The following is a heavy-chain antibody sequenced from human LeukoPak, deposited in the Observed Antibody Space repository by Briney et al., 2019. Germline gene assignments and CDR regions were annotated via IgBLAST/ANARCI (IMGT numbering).Heavy chain of an antibody. CDR3: ARGDGSGYWYWDL. J-gene: IGHJ2*01. CDR1: GFTVSSNY. Sequence: GGSLRLSCAASGFTVSSNYMSWVRQAPGKGLEWVSVTYSGGSTYYADSLKGRFTISRDNSKNTLYLQMNSLRAEDTAVYYCARGDGSGYWYWDLWGRGTLVTVSS. D-gene: IGHD3-10*01. V-gene: IGHV3-53*01. CDR2: TYSGGST.